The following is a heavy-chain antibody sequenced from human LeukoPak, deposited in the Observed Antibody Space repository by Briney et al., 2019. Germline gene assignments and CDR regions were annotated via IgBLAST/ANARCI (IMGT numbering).Heavy chain of an antibody. D-gene: IGHD3-3*01. CDR2: INPNSGGT. CDR1: GYTFTGYY. CDR3: ARDNTPDFWSGYYNAFDI. J-gene: IGHJ3*02. Sequence: ASVKVSCKASGYTFTGYYMHWVRQAPGQGLEWMGWINPNSGGTNYAQKLQGRVTMTTDTSTSTAYMELRSLRSDDTAVYYCARDNTPDFWSGYYNAFDIWGQGTMVIVSS. V-gene: IGHV1-2*02.